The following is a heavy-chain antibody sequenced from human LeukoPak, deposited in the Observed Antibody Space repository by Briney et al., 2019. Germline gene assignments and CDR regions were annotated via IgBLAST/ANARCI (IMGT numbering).Heavy chain of an antibody. Sequence: GGSLRLSCAASGFTFRIYAMSWVRQAPGKGLEWVSAISGSDGSTNYADSVKGRFSVSRDNSKNTLYLQMKSLRAEDTAVYYCAKELYGWYYDYWGQGTLVTVSS. J-gene: IGHJ4*02. CDR2: ISGSDGST. CDR1: GFTFRIYA. CDR3: AKELYGWYYDY. V-gene: IGHV3-23*01. D-gene: IGHD6-19*01.